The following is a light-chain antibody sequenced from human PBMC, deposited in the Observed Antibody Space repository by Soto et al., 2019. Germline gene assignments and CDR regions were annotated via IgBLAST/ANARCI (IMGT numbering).Light chain of an antibody. J-gene: IGLJ1*01. CDR3: SSYSTGGSYV. Sequence: QSVLTQPASVSGSPGQSITISCTGTSSDVGNYNLVSWYQQHPGKAPKLMIYEGSKRPSGVSNRFSGSKSGNTASLTISGLQAEDEADYYCSSYSTGGSYVFGTGTKVTVL. CDR2: EGS. CDR1: SSDVGNYNL. V-gene: IGLV2-14*02.